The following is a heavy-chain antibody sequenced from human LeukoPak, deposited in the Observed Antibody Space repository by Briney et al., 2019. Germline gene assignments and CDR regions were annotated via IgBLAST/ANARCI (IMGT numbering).Heavy chain of an antibody. Sequence: GGSLRLSCAASGFTFSSYAMGWVRQAPGKGLEWVSAISGSGGSTYYADSVKGRFTISRDNSKNTLYLQMNSLRAEDTAVYYCAKARPFSGSYSLYYFDYWGQGTLVTVSS. CDR2: ISGSGGST. J-gene: IGHJ4*02. D-gene: IGHD1-26*01. CDR1: GFTFSSYA. V-gene: IGHV3-23*01. CDR3: AKARPFSGSYSLYYFDY.